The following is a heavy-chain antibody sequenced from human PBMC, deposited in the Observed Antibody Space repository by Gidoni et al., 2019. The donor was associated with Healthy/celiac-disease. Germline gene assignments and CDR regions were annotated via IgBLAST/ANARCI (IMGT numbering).Heavy chain of an antibody. D-gene: IGHD3-10*01. Sequence: QVQLVESGGGVVQPGRSLRLSCAASGFTFSSYGMHWVRQAPGKGLEWVAVISYDGSNKYYADSVKGRFTISRDNSKNTLYLQMNSLRAEDTAVYYCAKDLWFGELYGRGHDAFDIWGQGTMVTVSS. J-gene: IGHJ3*02. CDR3: AKDLWFGELYGRGHDAFDI. CDR2: ISYDGSNK. V-gene: IGHV3-30*18. CDR1: GFTFSSYG.